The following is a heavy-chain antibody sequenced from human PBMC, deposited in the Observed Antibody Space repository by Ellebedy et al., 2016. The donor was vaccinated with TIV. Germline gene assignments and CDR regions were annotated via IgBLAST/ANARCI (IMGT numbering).Heavy chain of an antibody. J-gene: IGHJ2*01. Sequence: SVKVSCXASGGTFSSYGISWVRQAPGQGLEWMGGIIPIFGTANYAQKFQGRVTITADKSTSTAYMELSSLRSEDTAVYYCARWWGSGSYYLHSGWYFDLWGRGTLVTVSS. CDR3: ARWWGSGSYYLHSGWYFDL. CDR1: GGTFSSYG. V-gene: IGHV1-69*06. CDR2: IIPIFGTA. D-gene: IGHD3-10*01.